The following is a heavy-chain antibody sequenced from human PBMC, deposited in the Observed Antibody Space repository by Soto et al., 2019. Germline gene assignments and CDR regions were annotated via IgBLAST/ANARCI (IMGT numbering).Heavy chain of an antibody. V-gene: IGHV4-39*01. J-gene: IGHJ4*02. CDR3: VGLNYYDSSGDVDY. CDR2: IYYSGST. D-gene: IGHD3-22*01. CDR1: GGSISSSSYY. Sequence: QLQLQESGPGLVKPSETLSLTCTVSGGSISSSSYYWGWIRQPPGKGLEWIGSIYYSGSTYYNPSLKSRVPISVDTSKNQFSLKLSSVTAADTAVYYCVGLNYYDSSGDVDYWGQGTLVTVSS.